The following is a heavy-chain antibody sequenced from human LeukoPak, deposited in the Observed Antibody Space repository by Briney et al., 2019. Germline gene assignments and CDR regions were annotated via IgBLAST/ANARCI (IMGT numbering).Heavy chain of an antibody. CDR1: GFTFSSYG. J-gene: IGHJ4*02. D-gene: IGHD5-18*01. V-gene: IGHV3-30*02. Sequence: GGSLRLTCAASGFTFSSYGMHWVRQAPGKGLEWVAFIRYDGSNKYYADSVKGRFTISRDNSKNTLYLQMNSLRAEDTAVYYCAKDRDTALYYWGQGTLVTVSS. CDR3: AKDRDTALYY. CDR2: IRYDGSNK.